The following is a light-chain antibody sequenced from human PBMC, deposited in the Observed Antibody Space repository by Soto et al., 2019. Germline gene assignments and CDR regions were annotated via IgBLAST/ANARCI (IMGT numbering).Light chain of an antibody. CDR1: QSVSSSY. CDR2: GAS. CDR3: QQYGSSPLYT. V-gene: IGKV3-20*01. Sequence: EIVLTQSPGTLSLSPGERATLSCRASQSVSSSYLAWYQQKPGQAPRILIYGASSRATGIPDRFSGSGSGTDFTLTISRLEPEDLAVYYCQQYGSSPLYTFGQGTKLEIK. J-gene: IGKJ2*01.